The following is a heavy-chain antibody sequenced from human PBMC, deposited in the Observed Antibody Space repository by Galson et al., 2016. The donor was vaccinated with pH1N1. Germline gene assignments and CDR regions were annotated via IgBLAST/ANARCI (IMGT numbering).Heavy chain of an antibody. Sequence: SLRLSCAASGFTFSSYAMSWVRQAPGKGLEWVSAISGSGGSPYYADSVKGRFTISRDNSKNTLYLQMNSLRAEDTAVYYCAKDIGYCSSTSCQYYYYYGRGVWGQGTTVTVSS. CDR2: ISGSGGSP. V-gene: IGHV3-23*01. D-gene: IGHD2-2*01. CDR3: AKDIGYCSSTSCQYYYYYGRGV. CDR1: GFTFSSYA. J-gene: IGHJ6*02.